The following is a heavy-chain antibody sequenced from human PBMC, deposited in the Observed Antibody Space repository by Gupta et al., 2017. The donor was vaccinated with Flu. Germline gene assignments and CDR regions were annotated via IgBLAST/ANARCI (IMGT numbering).Heavy chain of an antibody. CDR1: GFSLSTYA. V-gene: IGHV3-23*01. D-gene: IGHD3-16*01. CDR2: ITASGAST. J-gene: IGHJ4*02. CDR3: TKAPGEITTQLI. Sequence: EGQLLESGGALVQPGESLRLSCTPSGFSLSTYAMSWVRQAPGKGLEWVSAITASGASTYYADSVKGRFTISRDNSKNTIYLQMSSLRAEDTAVYYCTKAPGEITTQLIWGQGTQVTVSS.